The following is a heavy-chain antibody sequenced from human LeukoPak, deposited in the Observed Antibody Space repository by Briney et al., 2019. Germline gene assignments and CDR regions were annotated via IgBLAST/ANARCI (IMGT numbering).Heavy chain of an antibody. CDR2: ISHDGSNT. CDR1: GFNFNSYG. CDR3: AKEMKPWMHFDY. J-gene: IGHJ4*02. Sequence: GGSLRLSCAASGFNFNSYGMHWVRQAPGKGLEWVAVISHDGSNTDYTDSVKGRFTISRDNSKNTLYLQMNSLRAEDTAVYYCAKEMKPWMHFDYWGQGTLVTVSS. D-gene: IGHD5-12*01. V-gene: IGHV3-30*18.